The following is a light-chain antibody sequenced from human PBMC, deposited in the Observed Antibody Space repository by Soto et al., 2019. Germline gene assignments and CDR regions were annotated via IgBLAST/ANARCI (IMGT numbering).Light chain of an antibody. CDR2: DVS. J-gene: IGLJ1*01. V-gene: IGLV2-11*01. CDR1: SSDVGGYNY. CDR3: CSYAGSFIFV. Sequence: QSALTQPRSVSGSPGQSVTISCTGTSSDVGGYNYVSWFQQYPGKAPKLMIYDVSGRPSGVPDRFSGSKSGNTASLTISGHQADDEADYYCCSYAGSFIFVFGTGTKLTVL.